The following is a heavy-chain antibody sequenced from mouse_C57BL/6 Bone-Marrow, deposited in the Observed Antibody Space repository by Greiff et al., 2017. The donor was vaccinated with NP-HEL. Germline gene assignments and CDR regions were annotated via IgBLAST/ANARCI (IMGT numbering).Heavy chain of an antibody. V-gene: IGHV14-4*01. CDR1: GFNIKDDY. D-gene: IGHD2-12*01. Sequence: EVQLQQSGAELVRPGASVKLSCTASGFNIKDDYMHWVKQRPEQGLEWIGWIDPENGDTEYASKFQGKATITADTSSNTAYLHLSSLTSEDTAVYYCTTHCYSLWGTGTTVTVSS. J-gene: IGHJ1*03. CDR3: TTHCYSL. CDR2: IDPENGDT.